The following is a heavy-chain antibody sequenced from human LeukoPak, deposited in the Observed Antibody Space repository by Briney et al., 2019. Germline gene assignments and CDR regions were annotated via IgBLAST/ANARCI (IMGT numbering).Heavy chain of an antibody. CDR2: ISSSSSYI. Sequence: PGGSLRLSCAASGFTFSSYSMNWVRQAPGKGLEWVSSISSSSSYIYYADSVKGRFTISRDNSKNTLYLQMNSLRAEDTAVYYCAKVSGDYSNYVGYFYYYGMDVWGQGTTVTVSS. CDR3: AKVSGDYSNYVGYFYYYGMDV. V-gene: IGHV3-21*04. D-gene: IGHD4-11*01. CDR1: GFTFSSYS. J-gene: IGHJ6*02.